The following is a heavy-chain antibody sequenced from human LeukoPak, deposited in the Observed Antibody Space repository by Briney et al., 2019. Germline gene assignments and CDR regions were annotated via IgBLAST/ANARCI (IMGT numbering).Heavy chain of an antibody. J-gene: IGHJ4*02. V-gene: IGHV1-2*02. Sequence: ASVKVSCKASGYTFTGYYMHWVRQAPGQGLEWMGWINPNSGGTNYAQKFQGRVTMTRDTSISTAYMELSRLRSDDTAVYYCARDSVGSGSPGDYWGQGTLVTVSS. CDR2: INPNSGGT. CDR1: GYTFTGYY. CDR3: ARDSVGSGSPGDY. D-gene: IGHD3-10*01.